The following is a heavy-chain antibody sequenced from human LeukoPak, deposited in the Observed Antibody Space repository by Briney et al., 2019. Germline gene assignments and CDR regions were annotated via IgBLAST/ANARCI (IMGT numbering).Heavy chain of an antibody. CDR1: GGSISSYY. J-gene: IGHJ4*02. V-gene: IGHV4-4*07. D-gene: IGHD3-22*01. Sequence: SETLSLACTVSGGSISSYYWSWIRQPAGKGLEWIGRIYTSGSTNYNPSLKSRVTMSVDTSKNQFSLKLSSVTAADTAVYYCARDRYYYDSSGDYIFDYWGQGTLVTVSS. CDR3: ARDRYYYDSSGDYIFDY. CDR2: IYTSGST.